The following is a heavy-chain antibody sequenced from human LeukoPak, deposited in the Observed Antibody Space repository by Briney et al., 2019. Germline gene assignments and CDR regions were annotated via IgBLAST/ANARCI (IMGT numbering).Heavy chain of an antibody. V-gene: IGHV3-48*04. Sequence: PGESLRLSCAASGFTFNSYGMHWVRQAPGKGLEWISHISNIGDIIHYADSVEGLFTTSRDNAKHSLYLQMNSLRAEDTGVYYCAKDATAVVGTVYMDVWGKGTTVGISS. CDR2: ISNIGDII. D-gene: IGHD6-13*01. J-gene: IGHJ6*03. CDR3: AKDATAVVGTVYMDV. CDR1: GFTFNSYG.